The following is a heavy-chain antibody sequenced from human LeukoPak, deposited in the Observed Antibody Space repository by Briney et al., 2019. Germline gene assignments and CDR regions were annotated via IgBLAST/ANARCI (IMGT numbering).Heavy chain of an antibody. CDR1: GGSFSGYY. Sequence: SETLSLTCAVYGGSFSGYYWSWIRQPPGKGLEWIGEINHSGSTNCNPSLKSRVTISVDTSKNQFSLKLSSVTAADTAVYYCARTSSSWYGMDVWGQGTTVTVSS. J-gene: IGHJ6*02. CDR2: INHSGST. V-gene: IGHV4-34*01. CDR3: ARTSSSWYGMDV. D-gene: IGHD6-13*01.